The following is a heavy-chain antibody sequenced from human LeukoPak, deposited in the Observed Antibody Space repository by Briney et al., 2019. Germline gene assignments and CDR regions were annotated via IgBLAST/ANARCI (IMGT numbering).Heavy chain of an antibody. Sequence: GESLKISCKGSGYTFTSNWIAWVRQMPGKGLEWMGIIYPGDSDTRYGPSFQGQVTISVDKSISTAYLQWSSLKASDSAMYYCACEGTTGGYYDYWGQGTQVTVSS. CDR2: IYPGDSDT. D-gene: IGHD1-7*01. CDR3: ACEGTTGGYYDY. CDR1: GYTFTSNW. V-gene: IGHV5-51*01. J-gene: IGHJ4*02.